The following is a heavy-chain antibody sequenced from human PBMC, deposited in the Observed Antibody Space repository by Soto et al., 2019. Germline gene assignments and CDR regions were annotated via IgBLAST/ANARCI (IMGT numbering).Heavy chain of an antibody. CDR1: GFTFSSYG. CDR2: IWYDGSNE. Sequence: QVQLVESGGGVVQPGRSLRLSCAASGFTFSSYGMHWVRQAPGKGLEWVAVIWYDGSNENYADSVKGRFTISRDNSKSTLYLQMNSLRAEDTALYYCARDRRGSGWYDYFDYWGQGPLVTVSS. V-gene: IGHV3-33*01. CDR3: ARDRRGSGWYDYFDY. J-gene: IGHJ4*02. D-gene: IGHD6-19*01.